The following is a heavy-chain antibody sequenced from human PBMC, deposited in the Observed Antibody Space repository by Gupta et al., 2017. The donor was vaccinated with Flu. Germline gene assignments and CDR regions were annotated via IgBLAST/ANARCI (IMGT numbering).Heavy chain of an antibody. CDR3: ARRRTAYSSSWYLDY. CDR2: INHSGST. Sequence: QVQLQQWGAGLLKPSETLSLTCAVYGGSFSGYYWSWIRQPPGKGLEWIGEINHSGSTNYNPSLKSRVTISVDTSKNQFSLKLSSVTAADTAVYYCARRRTAYSSSWYLDYWGQGTLVTVSS. V-gene: IGHV4-34*01. D-gene: IGHD6-13*01. J-gene: IGHJ4*02. CDR1: GGSFSGYY.